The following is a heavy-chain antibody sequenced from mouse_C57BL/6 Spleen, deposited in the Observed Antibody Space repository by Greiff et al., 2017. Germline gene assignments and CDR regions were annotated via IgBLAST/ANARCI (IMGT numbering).Heavy chain of an antibody. V-gene: IGHV2-9-1*01. D-gene: IGHD1-1*01. CDR2: IWTGGGT. CDR1: GFSLTSYA. CDR3: ARVSTTGVAHVDY. Sequence: QVQLQQSGPGLVAPSQSLSITCTVSGFSLTSYAISWVRQPPGKGLEWLGVIWTGGGTNYNSALKYRLSISKDNSKSQVFLNRNSLQTDDTARYYCARVSTTGVAHVDYWGQGTTLTVSS. J-gene: IGHJ2*01.